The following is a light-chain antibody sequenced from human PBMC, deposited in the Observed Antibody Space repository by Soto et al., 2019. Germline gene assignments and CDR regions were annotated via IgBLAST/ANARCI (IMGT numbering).Light chain of an antibody. CDR3: QQYDNWPWT. CDR1: QSVRSD. CDR2: GAS. Sequence: EIVLTQSPGTLSLSPGERATLSCRASQSVRSDYLAWYQQKPGQAPRLLIYGASTRATGIPARFSGSGSGTEFTLTISSLQSEDFAVYYCQQYDNWPWTFGQGTKVDIK. V-gene: IGKV3-15*01. J-gene: IGKJ1*01.